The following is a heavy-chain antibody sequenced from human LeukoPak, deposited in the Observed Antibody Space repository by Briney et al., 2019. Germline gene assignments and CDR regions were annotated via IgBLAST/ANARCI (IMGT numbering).Heavy chain of an antibody. CDR1: GFTFSNYE. J-gene: IGHJ4*02. CDR2: ISWNSGSI. CDR3: AKSRFYYDSSGPFDY. D-gene: IGHD3-22*01. V-gene: IGHV3-9*03. Sequence: PGGSLRLSCAASGFTFSNYEMNWVRQAPGKGLEWVSGISWNSGSIGYADSVKGRFTISRDNAKNSLYLQMNSLRAEDMALYYCAKSRFYYDSSGPFDYWGQGTLVTVSS.